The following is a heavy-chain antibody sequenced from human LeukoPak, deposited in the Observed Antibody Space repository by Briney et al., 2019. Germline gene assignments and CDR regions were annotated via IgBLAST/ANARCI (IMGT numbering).Heavy chain of an antibody. V-gene: IGHV3-21*01. J-gene: IGHJ3*02. Sequence: GGSLRLSCAASGFTFSSFAMSWVRQAPGKGLEWVSSISSSSSYIYYADSVKGRFTISRDNAKNSLYLQMNSLRAEDTAVYYCARDLSHSSSWYPGAFDIWGQGTMVTVSS. CDR2: ISSSSSYI. CDR1: GFTFSSFA. D-gene: IGHD6-13*01. CDR3: ARDLSHSSSWYPGAFDI.